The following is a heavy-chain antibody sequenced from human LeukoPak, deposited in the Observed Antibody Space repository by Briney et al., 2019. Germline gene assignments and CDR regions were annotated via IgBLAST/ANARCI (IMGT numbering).Heavy chain of an antibody. J-gene: IGHJ4*02. Sequence: GGSLRLSCAASGFTFSDYNMRWIRQAPGKGLEWVSAISGSGGSTYYADSVKGRFTISRDNSKNTLYLQMNSLRAEDTAVYYCARGVRIAVAGNIDYWGQGTLVTVSS. CDR1: GFTFSDYN. D-gene: IGHD6-19*01. CDR3: ARGVRIAVAGNIDY. V-gene: IGHV3-23*01. CDR2: ISGSGGST.